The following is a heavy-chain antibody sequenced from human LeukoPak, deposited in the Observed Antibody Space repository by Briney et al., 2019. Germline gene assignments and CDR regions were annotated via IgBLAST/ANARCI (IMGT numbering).Heavy chain of an antibody. V-gene: IGHV3-15*01. CDR2: IKSKTDGGTT. Sequence: GGSLRLSCAASGFTFSNAWMSWVRQAPGKGLEWVGRIKSKTDGGTTDYAAPVKGRFTISRDDSKNTLYLQMNSLKTEDTAVYYCTTRGDYGGNSDFDYWGQGTLVTVSS. D-gene: IGHD4-23*01. CDR1: GFTFSNAW. J-gene: IGHJ4*02. CDR3: TTRGDYGGNSDFDY.